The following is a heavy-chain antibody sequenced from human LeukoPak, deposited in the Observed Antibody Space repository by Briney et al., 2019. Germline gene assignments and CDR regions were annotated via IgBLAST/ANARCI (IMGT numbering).Heavy chain of an antibody. CDR1: GFTFSTEW. V-gene: IGHV3-7*01. CDR2: MKEEGGNI. D-gene: IGHD6-19*01. CDR3: TRDGCSGWCHDY. Sequence: GGSLRLSCAASGFTFSTEWMGWVRQAPGKGLEWVATMKEEGGNIYYVASVRGRFTISRDNAKNSLFLQMNSLRADDTAVYYCTRDGCSGWCHDYWGQGTLVTVSS. J-gene: IGHJ4*02.